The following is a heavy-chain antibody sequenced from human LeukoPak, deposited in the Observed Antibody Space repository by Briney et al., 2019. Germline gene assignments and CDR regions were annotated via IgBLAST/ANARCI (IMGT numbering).Heavy chain of an antibody. CDR2: VHPSGSA. CDR1: GGSISSYY. D-gene: IGHD3-22*01. CDR3: ARDYTEQHNYARSGYYWKWFDP. J-gene: IGHJ5*02. Sequence: SETLSLTCTVSGGSISSYYWSWIRQPAGKGLEWIGRVHPSGSADYNPSLKSRVTMSIDTSKNQFSLKLRSVTAADTAVYYCARDYTEQHNYARSGYYWKWFDPWGQGTLVTVSS. V-gene: IGHV4-4*07.